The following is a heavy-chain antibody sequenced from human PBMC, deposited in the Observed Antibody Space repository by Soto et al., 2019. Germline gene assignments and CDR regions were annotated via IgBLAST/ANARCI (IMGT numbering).Heavy chain of an antibody. D-gene: IGHD3-3*01. CDR3: AKGGITIFGVVTTKDNWXDP. J-gene: IGHJ5*02. V-gene: IGHV3-23*01. Sequence: GGARRHWCAGSGVTFSSYAMSWGRQAPGKGQECVSAISGSGGSTYYADSVKGRFTISRDNSKNTLYLQMNSLRAEDTAVYYCAKGGITIFGVVTTKDNWXDPWGQGTLVTVSS. CDR2: ISGSGGST. CDR1: GVTFSSYA.